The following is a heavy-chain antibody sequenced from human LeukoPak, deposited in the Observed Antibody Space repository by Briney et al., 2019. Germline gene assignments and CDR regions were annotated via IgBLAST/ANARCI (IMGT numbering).Heavy chain of an antibody. Sequence: PGGSPRLSCAASGFTFSRYWMTWVRQAPGKGLEWVANIKEDGSEKYYVYSVKGRFTISRDNANNSLYLQMNSLRAEDTAVYYCASTFRRWQQLRRESDNWFDPWGQRALVTVSS. V-gene: IGHV3-7*01. CDR2: IKEDGSEK. CDR3: ASTFRRWQQLRRESDNWFDP. CDR1: GFTFSRYW. D-gene: IGHD5-24*01. J-gene: IGHJ5*02.